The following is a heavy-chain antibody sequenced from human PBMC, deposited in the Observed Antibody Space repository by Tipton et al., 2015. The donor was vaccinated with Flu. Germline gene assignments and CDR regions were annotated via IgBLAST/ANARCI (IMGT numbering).Heavy chain of an antibody. J-gene: IGHJ6*02. CDR1: GFTFSSYS. V-gene: IGHV3-21*01. CDR2: ISSSSSYI. D-gene: IGHD3-22*01. CDR3: ARGGSYYYDSSGYYYPYYYYYGMDV. Sequence: GSLRLSCAASGFTFSSYSMNWVRQAPGKGLEWVSSISSSSSYIYYADSVKGRFTISRDNAKNSLYLQMNSLRAEDTAVYYCARGGSYYYDSSGYYYPYYYYYGMDVWGQGTTVTVSS.